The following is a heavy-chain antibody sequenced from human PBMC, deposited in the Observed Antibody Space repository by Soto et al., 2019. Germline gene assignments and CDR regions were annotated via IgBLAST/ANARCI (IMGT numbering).Heavy chain of an antibody. D-gene: IGHD1-26*01. CDR3: ARDGWASNWYFEI. V-gene: IGHV3-30*03. J-gene: IGHJ2*01. CDR2: ISYDGKQT. CDR1: GFTFSSYG. Sequence: LRLSCAASGFTFSSYGMHWVRQAPGKGLEWVAVISYDGKQTYYADSVKGRFTISKDKSKRTLYLQMDSLRVDDTAVYYCARDGWASNWYFEIWGRGTLVTVSS.